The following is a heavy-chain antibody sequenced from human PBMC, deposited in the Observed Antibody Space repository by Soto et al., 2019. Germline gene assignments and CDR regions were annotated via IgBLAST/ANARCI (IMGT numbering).Heavy chain of an antibody. CDR3: ARGRGAAAGPGYYFDY. CDR1: GGSLSRGGYY. V-gene: IGHV4-31*03. Sequence: SETLSLTCPVSGGSLSRGGYYLGWVRQHPGKGPEWIGYIYYSGSTYYTPSLKSRVTISVDTSKNQFSLKLSSVTAADTAVYYCARGRGAAAGPGYYFDYWGQGTLVTVSS. J-gene: IGHJ4*02. CDR2: IYYSGST. D-gene: IGHD6-13*01.